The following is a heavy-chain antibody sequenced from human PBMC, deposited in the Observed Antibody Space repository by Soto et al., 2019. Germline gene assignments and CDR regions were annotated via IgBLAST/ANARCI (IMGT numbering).Heavy chain of an antibody. CDR2: INPNSGGT. J-gene: IGHJ4*02. Sequence: QVQLVQSGAEVKKPGASVKVSCKASGYTFTGYYMHWVRQAPGQGLEWMGWINPNSGGTNYAQKFQGRVTMTRDTSISTAYMELSRLRSDDTAVYYCARDIRDIVATIDLDYWGQGTLVTVSS. CDR1: GYTFTGYY. V-gene: IGHV1-2*02. D-gene: IGHD5-12*01. CDR3: ARDIRDIVATIDLDY.